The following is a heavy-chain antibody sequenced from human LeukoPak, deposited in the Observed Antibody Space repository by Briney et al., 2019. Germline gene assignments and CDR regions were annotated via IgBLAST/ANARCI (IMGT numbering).Heavy chain of an antibody. CDR1: GFTFSDYG. J-gene: IGHJ4*02. CDR3: ARDDSNY. Sequence: GGSLRLSCAASGFTFSDYGMSWVRQAPGKGLEWVATIKPGGSEKFYVDSVKGRFTISRDNAENSLSLQMNDLRAEDTAMYFCARDDSNYWGPGTLVTVSS. CDR2: IKPGGSEK. V-gene: IGHV3-7*01. D-gene: IGHD3-3*01.